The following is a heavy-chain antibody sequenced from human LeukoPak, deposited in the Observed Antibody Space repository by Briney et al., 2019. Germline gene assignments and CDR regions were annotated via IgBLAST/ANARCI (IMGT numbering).Heavy chain of an antibody. J-gene: IGHJ6*03. CDR3: ARGRRGNGSGSYYYYYYYMDV. D-gene: IGHD3-10*01. V-gene: IGHV4-4*02. CDR2: IYHSGGT. CDR1: GGSISSSTNW. Sequence: SETLSLTCAVSGGSISSSTNWWSWVRQPPGKGLEWIGEIYHSGGTNYNPSLKSRITISVDKSQNQFSLKVNSLTAADTAVYYCARGRRGNGSGSYYYYYYYMDVWGKGTTVTVSS.